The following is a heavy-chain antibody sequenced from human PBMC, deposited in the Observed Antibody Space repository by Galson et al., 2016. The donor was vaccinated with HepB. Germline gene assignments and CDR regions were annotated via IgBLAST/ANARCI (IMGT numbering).Heavy chain of an antibody. CDR1: GFTFTTYS. J-gene: IGHJ6*02. V-gene: IGHV3-21*06. CDR3: ARLGAGAMPTNFERDYYYGMDF. CDR2: ISSRSSYI. Sequence: SLRLSCAVSGFTFTTYSMSWVRQVPGKGLEWVSSISSRSSYIYYADSVKGRFTISRDNARNSLYPEINSLRAEDTALYYCARLGAGAMPTNFERDYYYGMDFWGQGTTVTVSS. D-gene: IGHD5-24*01.